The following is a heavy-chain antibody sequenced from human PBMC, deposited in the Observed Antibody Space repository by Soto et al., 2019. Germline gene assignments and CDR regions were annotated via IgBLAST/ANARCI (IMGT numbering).Heavy chain of an antibody. J-gene: IGHJ6*03. CDR1: GGSLSGYY. D-gene: IGHD3-3*01. CDR3: ARGITIFGVVMDYYYYMDV. Sequence: PSETLSLTCAVYGGSLSGYYWSWIRQPPGKGLEWIGEINHSGSTNYNPSLKSRVTISVDTSKNQFSLKLSSVTAADTAVYYCARGITIFGVVMDYYYYMDVWGKGTTVTVSS. V-gene: IGHV4-34*01. CDR2: INHSGST.